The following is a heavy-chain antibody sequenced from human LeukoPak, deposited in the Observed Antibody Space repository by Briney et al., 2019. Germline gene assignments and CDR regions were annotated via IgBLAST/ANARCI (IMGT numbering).Heavy chain of an antibody. CDR1: GYSFTSGHY. CDR2: IHYSGRT. J-gene: IGHJ4*02. V-gene: IGHV4-38-2*02. Sequence: SETLSLTCSVSGYSFTSGHYWGWIRQPPGKGLEWIGYIHYSGRTDYKPSLKSRLTLSVDTSRSRFSLKLRSVSAADTAVYYCVRENYFDKWGQGTLVTVSS. CDR3: VRENYFDK.